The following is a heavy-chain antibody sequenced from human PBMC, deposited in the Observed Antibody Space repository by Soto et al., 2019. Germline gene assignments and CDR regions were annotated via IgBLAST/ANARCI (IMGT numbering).Heavy chain of an antibody. CDR2: ISAYNGNT. V-gene: IGHV1-18*01. J-gene: IGHJ5*02. Sequence: APVKVSCKGSGYTFTSYGISWVRQAPGQGLEWMGWISAYNGNTNYAQKLQGRVTMTTDTSTSTAYMELRSLRSDDTAVYYCARDGSRYYDILTGYPNWFDPWGQGTLVTVS. CDR1: GYTFTSYG. CDR3: ARDGSRYYDILTGYPNWFDP. D-gene: IGHD3-9*01.